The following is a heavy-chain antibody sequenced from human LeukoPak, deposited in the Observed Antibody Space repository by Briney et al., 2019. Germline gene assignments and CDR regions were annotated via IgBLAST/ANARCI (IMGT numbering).Heavy chain of an antibody. CDR1: GGTFSSYA. J-gene: IGHJ3*02. CDR3: ARLQLYYYDSSGYRLSAFDI. V-gene: IGHV1-18*01. CDR2: ISAYNGNT. Sequence: ASVKVSCKASGGTFSSYAISWVRQAPGQGLEWMGWISAYNGNTNYAQKLQGRVTMTTDTSTSTAYMELRSLRSDDTAVYYCARLQLYYYDSSGYRLSAFDIWGQGTMVTVSS. D-gene: IGHD3-22*01.